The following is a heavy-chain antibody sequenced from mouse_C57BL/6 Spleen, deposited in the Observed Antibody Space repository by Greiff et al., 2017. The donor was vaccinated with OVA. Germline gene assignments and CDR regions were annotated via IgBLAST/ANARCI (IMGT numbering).Heavy chain of an antibody. CDR1: GYTFTSYW. J-gene: IGHJ4*01. CDR2: INPSNGGT. CDR3: ARWGITTVVAPYYAMDD. Sequence: QVQLQQPGTELVKPGASVKLSCKASGYTFTSYWMHWVKQRPGQGLEWIGNINPSNGGTNYNEKFKSKATLTVDKSSSTAYMQLSSLTSEDSAVYYCARWGITTVVAPYYAMDDWGQGTSVTVSA. V-gene: IGHV1-53*01. D-gene: IGHD1-1*01.